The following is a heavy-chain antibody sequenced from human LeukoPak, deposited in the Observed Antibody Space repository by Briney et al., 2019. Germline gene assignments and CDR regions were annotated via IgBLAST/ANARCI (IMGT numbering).Heavy chain of an antibody. CDR2: IYSGGNT. Sequence: GGSLRLSCAASGFTFSSYSMHWVRQAPGRGLEWVTVIYSGGNTYYADSMKGRFTVSRDNSKNTLYLQMNSLRAEDTAVYYCAREAYSYDRGADYWGQGTLVTVSS. D-gene: IGHD3-22*01. CDR3: AREAYSYDRGADY. V-gene: IGHV3-53*01. J-gene: IGHJ4*02. CDR1: GFTFSSYS.